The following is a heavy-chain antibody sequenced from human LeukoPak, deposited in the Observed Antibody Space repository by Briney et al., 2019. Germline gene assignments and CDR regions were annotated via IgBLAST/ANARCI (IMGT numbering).Heavy chain of an antibody. V-gene: IGHV3-11*01. CDR3: ARSPFTTSDYFDY. CDR1: GFTFSDYY. CDR2: ISSSGSTI. J-gene: IGHJ4*02. D-gene: IGHD2-2*01. Sequence: GGSLRLSCAASGFTFSDYYMSWIRQAPGKGLEWVSYISSSGSTIYYADSVKGRFTISRDNAKNSLYLQMNSLRAEDTAVYYCARSPFTTSDYFDYWGQGTLVTVSS.